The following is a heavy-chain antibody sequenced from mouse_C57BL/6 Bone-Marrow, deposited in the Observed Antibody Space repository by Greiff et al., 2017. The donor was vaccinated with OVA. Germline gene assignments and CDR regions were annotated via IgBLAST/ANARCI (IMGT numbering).Heavy chain of an antibody. CDR3: ARRANWYAMDY. CDR1: GFTFSDYY. CDR2: ISNGGGST. J-gene: IGHJ4*01. Sequence: EVNLVESGGGLVQPGGSLKLSCAASGFTFSDYYMYWVRQTPEKRLEWVAYISNGGGSTYYPDTVKGRFTISRDNAKNTLYLQMSRLKSEDTAMYYCARRANWYAMDYWGQGTSVTVSS. D-gene: IGHD4-1*01. V-gene: IGHV5-12*01.